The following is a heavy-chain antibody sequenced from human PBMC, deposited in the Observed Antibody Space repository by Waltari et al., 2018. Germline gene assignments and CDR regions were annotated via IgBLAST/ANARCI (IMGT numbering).Heavy chain of an antibody. CDR1: GGTFSSYA. D-gene: IGHD3-10*01. V-gene: IGHV1-69*04. J-gene: IGHJ4*02. CDR2: IIPILGIA. CDR3: ARDTVYYYGSGSYYKGPFDY. Sequence: QVQLVQSGAEVKKPGSSVKVSCKASGGTFSSYAISWVRQAPGQGLEWMGGIIPILGIANDAQKFQGRVTITADESTSTAYMELSSLRSEDTAVYYCARDTVYYYGSGSYYKGPFDYWGQGTLVTVSS.